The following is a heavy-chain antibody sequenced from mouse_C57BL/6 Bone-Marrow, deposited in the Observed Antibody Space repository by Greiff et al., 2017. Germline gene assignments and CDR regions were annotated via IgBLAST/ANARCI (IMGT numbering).Heavy chain of an antibody. Sequence: VQLQQSGAELVRPGASVKLSCKASGYTFTDYYINWVKQRPGQGLEWIARIYPGSGNTYYNEKFKGKATLTAEKSSSTAYMQLSSLTAEDSAFYFCARRGSGFDYWGQGTTLTVSS. CDR3: ARRGSGFDY. CDR2: IYPGSGNT. D-gene: IGHD1-1*01. J-gene: IGHJ2*01. CDR1: GYTFTDYY. V-gene: IGHV1-76*01.